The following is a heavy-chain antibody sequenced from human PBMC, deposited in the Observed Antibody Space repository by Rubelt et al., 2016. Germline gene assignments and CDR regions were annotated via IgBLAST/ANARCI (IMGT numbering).Heavy chain of an antibody. D-gene: IGHD6-13*01. Sequence: SLTCAVSGGSINDNNWWSWVRQPPGKGLEWIGEISHSGSTSYNPSLQSRVTISMDKSMHHFSPRLSSVTAADTAVYYCARGGKQQLGPYYYVMDVWGQGTTVTVSS. J-gene: IGHJ6*02. V-gene: IGHV4-4*02. CDR3: ARGGKQQLGPYYYVMDV. CDR1: GGSINDNNW. CDR2: ISHSGST.